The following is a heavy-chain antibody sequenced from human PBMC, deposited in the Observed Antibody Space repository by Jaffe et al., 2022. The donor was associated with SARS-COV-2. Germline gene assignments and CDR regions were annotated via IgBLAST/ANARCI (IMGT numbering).Heavy chain of an antibody. D-gene: IGHD1-26*01. J-gene: IGHJ6*02. CDR1: GFVFSGYG. CDR2: ISNVGSKK. CDR3: AKDWRWEQPVYGMNV. V-gene: IGHV3-30*18. Sequence: QEQLVESGGGVVQPGRSLRLSCGASGFVFSGYGMHWARQPPGKGLEWVAFISNVGSKKDYADSAKGRFTISRDNSKNTLYLQMNSLRAEDTGVYYCAKDWRWEQPVYGMNVWGPGTTVTVSS.